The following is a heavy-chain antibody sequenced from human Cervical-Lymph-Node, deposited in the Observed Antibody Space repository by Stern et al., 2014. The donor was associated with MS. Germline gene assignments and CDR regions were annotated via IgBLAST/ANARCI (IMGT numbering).Heavy chain of an antibody. V-gene: IGHV4-61*08. J-gene: IGHJ4*02. CDR2: IYHSGSS. Sequence: QLQLQESGPGLVKPSETLSLTCTVSGGPVSSDAYYWSWTRQSPGKGLEWISYIYHSGSSSYTPSLKSRVTMSVDTSKNQFSLRLTSVTAADTAVYYCGKQVREWGRGTLVTVSS. CDR1: GGPVSSDAYY. CDR3: GKQVRE.